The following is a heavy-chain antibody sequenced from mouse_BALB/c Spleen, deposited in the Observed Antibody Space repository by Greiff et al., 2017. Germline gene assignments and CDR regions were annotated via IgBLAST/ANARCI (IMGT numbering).Heavy chain of an antibody. D-gene: IGHD2-3*01. V-gene: IGHV5-12-2*01. Sequence: EVQVVESGGGLAQPGGSLKLSCAASGFTFSSYTMSWVRQTPEKRLEWVAYISNGGGSTYYPDTVKGRFTISRDNAKNTLYLQMSSLKSEDTAMYYCARGGDGYYGAMDYWGQGTSVTVSS. CDR1: GFTFSSYT. J-gene: IGHJ4*01. CDR3: ARGGDGYYGAMDY. CDR2: ISNGGGST.